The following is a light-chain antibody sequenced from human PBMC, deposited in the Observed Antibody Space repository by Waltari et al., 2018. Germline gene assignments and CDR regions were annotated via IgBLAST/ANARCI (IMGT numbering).Light chain of an antibody. J-gene: IGKJ2*01. Sequence: DIRMTQSPSSLSASVGDRVTITCRASQNIGTWLAWYQQKPGKAPNLLIYKASILESGVPSRFSGSGSGTEFILTISSLQPDDFATFYCQQYNSYSYTFGQGTKLEIK. CDR3: QQYNSYSYT. CDR1: QNIGTW. CDR2: KAS. V-gene: IGKV1-5*03.